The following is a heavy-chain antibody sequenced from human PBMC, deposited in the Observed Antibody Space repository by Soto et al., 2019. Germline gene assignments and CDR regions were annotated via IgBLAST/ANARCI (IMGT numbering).Heavy chain of an antibody. CDR1: GFTFSSYA. V-gene: IGHV3-23*01. CDR2: ISGSGGST. CDR3: AKTCSYAYASCFDY. J-gene: IGHJ4*02. Sequence: GGSLRLSCAASGFTFSSYAMSGVRQAPGKGLEWVSAISGSGGSTYYADSVKGRFTISGDNSKNTLYRQMNSLRAEDKAAYYCAKTCSYAYASCFDYWGPGALVTICS. D-gene: IGHD3-10*02.